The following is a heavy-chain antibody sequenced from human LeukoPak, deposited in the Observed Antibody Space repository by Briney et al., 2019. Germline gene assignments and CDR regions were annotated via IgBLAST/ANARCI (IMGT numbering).Heavy chain of an antibody. CDR1: GGTFSSYA. J-gene: IGHJ3*02. V-gene: IGHV1-69*04. D-gene: IGHD3-10*01. CDR3: ARARTDLWFGDLAYAFEI. Sequence: GASVKVSCKASGGTFSSYAISWVRQAPGQGLEWMGRIIPILGIASYAQRFQGRVTITADKSTSTAYMELSSLRSDDTAVYYCARARTDLWFGDLAYAFEIWGPGTVVTVSS. CDR2: IIPILGIA.